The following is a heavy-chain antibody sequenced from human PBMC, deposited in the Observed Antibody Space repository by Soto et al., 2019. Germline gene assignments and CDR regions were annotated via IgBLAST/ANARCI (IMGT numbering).Heavy chain of an antibody. CDR2: IIPIFGTA. Sequence: VKVSCKASGGTFGSYAISWVRQAPGQGLEWMGGIIPIFGTANYAQKFQGRVTITADESTSTAYMELSSLRSEDTAVYYCAGHAAAGSYYYGMDVWGQGTTVTVSS. CDR1: GGTFGSYA. J-gene: IGHJ6*02. CDR3: AGHAAAGSYYYGMDV. V-gene: IGHV1-69*13. D-gene: IGHD6-13*01.